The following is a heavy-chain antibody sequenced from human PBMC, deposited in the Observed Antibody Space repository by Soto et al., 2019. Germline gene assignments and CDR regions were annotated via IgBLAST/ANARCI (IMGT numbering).Heavy chain of an antibody. CDR3: ARVTGIAAAGIDYFDY. D-gene: IGHD6-13*01. CDR2: INNNSSYI. Sequence: GGSLRLSCAASGFRFSTSWMHWVRQAPGKGLQWVSSINNNSSYIYYADSVKGRFTISRYNAKNSLFLQMNSLRAEDTAVYYCARVTGIAAAGIDYFDYWGQGTLVTVSS. J-gene: IGHJ4*02. CDR1: GFRFSTSW. V-gene: IGHV3-21*01.